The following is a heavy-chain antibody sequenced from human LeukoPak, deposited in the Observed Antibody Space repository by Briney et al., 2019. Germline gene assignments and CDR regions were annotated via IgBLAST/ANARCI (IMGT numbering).Heavy chain of an antibody. D-gene: IGHD3-22*01. J-gene: IGHJ6*02. CDR1: GYTLTELS. V-gene: IGHV1-24*01. CDR2: FDPEDGET. CDR3: ATGPRLTMRGCYYYYGMDV. Sequence: ASVKVSCKVSGYTLTELSMHWVRQAPGKGLEGMGGFDPEDGETIYAQKFQGRVTMTEDTSTDTAYMELSSLRSEDTAVYYCATGPRLTMRGCYYYYGMDVWGQGTTVTVSS.